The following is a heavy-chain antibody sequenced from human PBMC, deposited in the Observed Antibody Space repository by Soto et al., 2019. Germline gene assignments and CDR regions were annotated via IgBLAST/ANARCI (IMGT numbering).Heavy chain of an antibody. CDR2: ISAYNGNT. CDR1: GYTFTSYG. CDR3: ARASYYDILTGYSPSFDY. D-gene: IGHD3-9*01. V-gene: IGHV1-18*01. J-gene: IGHJ4*02. Sequence: GASVKVSCKASGYTFTSYGISWVRQAPGQGLEWMGWISAYNGNTNYAQKLQGRVTMTTDTSTSTAYMELRSLRSDDTAVYYCARASYYDILTGYSPSFDYWGQGTLVTVSS.